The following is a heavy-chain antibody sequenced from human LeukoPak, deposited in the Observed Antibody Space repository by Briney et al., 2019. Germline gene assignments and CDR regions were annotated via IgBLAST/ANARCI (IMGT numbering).Heavy chain of an antibody. D-gene: IGHD3-10*01. CDR1: GFTFSSYA. CDR2: ISGNGGTT. CDR3: ATGSYVSGSYYFSR. Sequence: QPGGSLRLSCAASGFTFSSYAMSWVRQAPGKGLEWVSAISGNGGTTYYADSLKGRFTISRDNSKNTLYMQMNSLGAEDTAVYYCATGSYVSGSYYFSRWGQGTLVTVSS. V-gene: IGHV3-23*01. J-gene: IGHJ4*02.